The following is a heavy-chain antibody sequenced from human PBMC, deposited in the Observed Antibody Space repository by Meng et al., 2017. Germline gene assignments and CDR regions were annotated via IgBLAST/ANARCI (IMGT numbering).Heavy chain of an antibody. CDR1: GFTFNNYW. CDR2: ISGDGSIT. Sequence: VHVVGSGGGLVQPGGSLRLSCAASGFTFNNYWMHWVRQVPGKGLVWVSRISGDGSITNYADSVKGRFTISRDNAKNTLYLQMNSLRPEDTAVYYCLDEAPRSDYWGQGSLVTVSS. D-gene: IGHD1-1*01. CDR3: LDEAPRSDY. V-gene: IGHV3-74*01. J-gene: IGHJ4*02.